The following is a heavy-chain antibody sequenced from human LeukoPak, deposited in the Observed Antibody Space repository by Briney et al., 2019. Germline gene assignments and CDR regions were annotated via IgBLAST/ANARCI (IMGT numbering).Heavy chain of an antibody. CDR3: AKALTIGRVAVPIDY. Sequence: GGSLRHSCAASGFTFSSYAMSWVRQAPGKGLEWVSAISGSGGSAYYADSVKGRFTISRDNSKNTLYLQMNSLRAEDTAVYYCAKALTIGRVAVPIDYWGQGTLVTVSS. CDR2: ISGSGGSA. CDR1: GFTFSSYA. J-gene: IGHJ4*02. V-gene: IGHV3-23*01. D-gene: IGHD3-3*01.